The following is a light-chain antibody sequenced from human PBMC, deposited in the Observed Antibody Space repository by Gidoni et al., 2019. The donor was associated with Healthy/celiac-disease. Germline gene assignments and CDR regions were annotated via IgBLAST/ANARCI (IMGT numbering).Light chain of an antibody. CDR3: QQYDNLPLT. Sequence: DIQITHSPSSLSASVGDRVTITCQASQDISNYLHWYQQKPGKAPKLLIYDASNLETGVPSRFSGRGSGTDFTFTSSSLQPEDIATYYCQQYDNLPLTFGGXTKVEIK. CDR1: QDISNY. J-gene: IGKJ4*01. CDR2: DAS. V-gene: IGKV1-33*01.